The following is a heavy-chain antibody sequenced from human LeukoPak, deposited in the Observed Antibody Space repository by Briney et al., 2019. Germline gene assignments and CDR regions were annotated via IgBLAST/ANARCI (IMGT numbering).Heavy chain of an antibody. CDR3: AKDRQWLNYYYGMDV. CDR2: ISGSGGST. Sequence: GGSLRLSCAASGFTFSSYAMSWVRQAPGKGLEWVSAISGSGGSTYYADSVKGRFTISRDNSKNTLYLQMNSLRAEDTAVYYCAKDRQWLNYYYGMDVWGQGTTVTVSS. J-gene: IGHJ6*02. D-gene: IGHD6-19*01. V-gene: IGHV3-23*01. CDR1: GFTFSSYA.